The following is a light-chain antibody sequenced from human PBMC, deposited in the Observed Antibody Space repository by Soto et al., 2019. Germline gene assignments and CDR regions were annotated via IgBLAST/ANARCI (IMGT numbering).Light chain of an antibody. CDR1: SSDVGGYKF. V-gene: IGLV2-11*01. J-gene: IGLJ2*01. CDR3: CSYADSYVV. Sequence: QSVLTQPRSVSGSPGQSVTISCTGTSSDVGGYKFVSWYQQHPGKAPKLMIYDVTKRPSGVPDRFSGSKSGNTASLTISGLQAEDEADYYCCSYADSYVVFGGGTQLTVL. CDR2: DVT.